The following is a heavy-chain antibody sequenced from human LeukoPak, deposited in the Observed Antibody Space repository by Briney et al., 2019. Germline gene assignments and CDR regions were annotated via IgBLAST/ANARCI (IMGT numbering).Heavy chain of an antibody. CDR3: ARGSYTPDY. D-gene: IGHD2-15*01. V-gene: IGHV4-59*11. CDR1: GGSISSHY. Sequence: SETLSLTCTVSGGSISSHYWSWIRQPPGKGLEWIGYIYYSGSTYYNPSLKSRVTISVDTSKNQFSLKLTSVTAADTAVYYCARGSYTPDYWGQGTLVTVSS. CDR2: IYYSGST. J-gene: IGHJ4*02.